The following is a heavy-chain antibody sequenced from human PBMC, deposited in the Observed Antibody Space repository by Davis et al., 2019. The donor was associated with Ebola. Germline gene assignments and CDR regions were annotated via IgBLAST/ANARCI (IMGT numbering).Heavy chain of an antibody. CDR3: ARFQEVDY. CDR1: GYTFTGYY. V-gene: IGHV1-2*02. J-gene: IGHJ4*02. Sequence: ASVKVSCKASGYTFTGYYMHWVRQAPGQGLEWMGWINPNSGGTNYAQKFQGRVTITRDTSASTAYMELSSLRSEDTAVYYCARFQEVDYWGQGTLVTVSS. CDR2: INPNSGGT.